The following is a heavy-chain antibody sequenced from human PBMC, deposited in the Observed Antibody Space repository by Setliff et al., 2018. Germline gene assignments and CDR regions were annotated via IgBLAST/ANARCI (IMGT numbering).Heavy chain of an antibody. V-gene: IGHV3-15*01. J-gene: IGHJ4*02. CDR2: IKSAADGGTI. CDR1: GFSFSNTK. CDR3: TTDWSRGDSGNYLRLDY. Sequence: PGESLKISCLASGFSFSNTKMSWIRQAPGKGLEWVGRIKSAADGGTIEYAAAVNGRFTVSRDDSKNTLFLQMNSLKTEDTALYYCTTDWSRGDSGNYLRLDYWGPGTLVTAPQ. D-gene: IGHD3-10*01.